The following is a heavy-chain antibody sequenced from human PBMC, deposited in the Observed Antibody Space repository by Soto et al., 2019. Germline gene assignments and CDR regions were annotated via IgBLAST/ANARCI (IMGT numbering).Heavy chain of an antibody. V-gene: IGHV4-31*03. D-gene: IGHD3-10*01. CDR3: AREMRYRGNGGYYYYGMDV. Sequence: SETLSLTCTVSGGSISSGGYYWSWIRQHPGKGLEWIGYIYYSGSTYYNPSLKSRVTISVDTSKNQFSLKLSSVTAADTAVYYCAREMRYRGNGGYYYYGMDVWGQGTTVTVSS. J-gene: IGHJ6*02. CDR1: GGSISSGGYY. CDR2: IYYSGST.